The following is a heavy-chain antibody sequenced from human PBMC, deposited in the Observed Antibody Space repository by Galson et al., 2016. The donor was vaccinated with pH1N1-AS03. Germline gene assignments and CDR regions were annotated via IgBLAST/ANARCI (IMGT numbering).Heavy chain of an antibody. CDR2: ITANGDTT. D-gene: IGHD2-21*02. CDR1: GLTFSSYG. J-gene: IGHJ5*01. Sequence: SLRLSCAASGLTFSSYGMHWVRQAPGKGLEFVSAITANGDTTYYSNSVKGRFTISRDNSKNTLYLQMGSLRAEDMAVYYCARRGGGACYDSWGQGTLVTVSS. V-gene: IGHV3-64*01. CDR3: ARRGGGACYDS.